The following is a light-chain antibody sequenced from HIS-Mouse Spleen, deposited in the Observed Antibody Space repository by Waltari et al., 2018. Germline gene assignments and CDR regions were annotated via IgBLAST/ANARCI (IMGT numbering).Light chain of an antibody. J-gene: IGKJ4*01. Sequence: DIVMTQSPDSLAVSLGERATINCKSSQSVLYSSNNKNYLAWYQQKPGQLPKLRIYWASTRESGVPDRFSGSGSGTDFTLTISSLQAEDVAVYYCQQYYSTPLTFGGGTKVEIK. CDR1: QSVLYSSNNKNY. CDR3: QQYYSTPLT. V-gene: IGKV4-1*01. CDR2: WAS.